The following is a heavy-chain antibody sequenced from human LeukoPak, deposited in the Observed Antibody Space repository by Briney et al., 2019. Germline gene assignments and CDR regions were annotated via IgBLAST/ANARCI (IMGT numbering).Heavy chain of an antibody. Sequence: ASVKVSCKASGYTFTGYYMHWVRQAPGQGLGWMGWINPNSGGTNYAQKFQGRVTMTRDTSISTAYMELSRLRSDDTAVYYCARDLARYCSGGSCYWFDPWGQGTLVTVSS. D-gene: IGHD2-15*01. V-gene: IGHV1-2*02. J-gene: IGHJ5*02. CDR3: ARDLARYCSGGSCYWFDP. CDR2: INPNSGGT. CDR1: GYTFTGYY.